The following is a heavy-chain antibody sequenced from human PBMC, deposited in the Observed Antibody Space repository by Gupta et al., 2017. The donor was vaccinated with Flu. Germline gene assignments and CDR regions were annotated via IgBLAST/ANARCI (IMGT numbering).Heavy chain of an antibody. J-gene: IGHJ4*02. CDR2: ISASGDA. D-gene: IGHD1-1*01. Sequence: EVLLLESGGGLVKPGGFLRLSCVGSGFTFSNYGMTWVRQAPGKGLGWVSGISASGDAYHAESLKGRFAVSRDNSKDTRYLQMYNLRAEDTAVYYCAKNDPLRLRSHDNWGQGTLVTVSS. CDR3: AKNDPLRLRSHDN. CDR1: GFTFSNYG. V-gene: IGHV3-23*01.